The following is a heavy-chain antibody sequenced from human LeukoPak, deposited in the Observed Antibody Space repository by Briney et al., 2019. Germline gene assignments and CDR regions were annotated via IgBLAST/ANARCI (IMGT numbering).Heavy chain of an antibody. D-gene: IGHD6-19*01. J-gene: IGHJ4*02. CDR3: ASGPSGWFASDS. Sequence: GGSLKLSCAASGFDFSGFYLHWVRQASGGGLEWVGLIRSKPSSYTTVYAASVKGRFTISRDDSKNTAYLQMKSLRAEDTAVYYCASGPSGWFASDSWGQGTLVTVSS. V-gene: IGHV3-73*01. CDR2: IRSKPSSYTT. CDR1: GFDFSGFY.